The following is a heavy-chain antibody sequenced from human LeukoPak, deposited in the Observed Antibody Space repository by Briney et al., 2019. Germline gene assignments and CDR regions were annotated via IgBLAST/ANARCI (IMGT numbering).Heavy chain of an antibody. Sequence: GESLKISCKCSGYSFTSYWIAWVRQMPGKGLEWMGIIYPGDSDTRYSPSFQGQVTISADKSISTAYLQWSSLKASDTAIYYCARTYYYDSSGSRFDPWGQETLVTVSS. CDR2: IYPGDSDT. CDR1: GYSFTSYW. CDR3: ARTYYYDSSGSRFDP. D-gene: IGHD3-22*01. J-gene: IGHJ5*02. V-gene: IGHV5-51*01.